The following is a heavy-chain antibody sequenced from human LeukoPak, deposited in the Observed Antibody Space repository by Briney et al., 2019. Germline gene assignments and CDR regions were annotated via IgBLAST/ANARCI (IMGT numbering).Heavy chain of an antibody. CDR3: ASGCSSTSCYRGRDY. J-gene: IGHJ4*02. CDR2: ISSSSSYI. CDR1: GFPFSSYS. V-gene: IGHV3-21*01. D-gene: IGHD2-2*01. Sequence: GGSLRLSCAASGFPFSSYSMNWVRQAPGKRLEWFSSISSSSSYIYYADSVKGRFTISRDNAKNLLYLQMNSLRAEDTAVYYCASGCSSTSCYRGRDYWGQGTLVTVSS.